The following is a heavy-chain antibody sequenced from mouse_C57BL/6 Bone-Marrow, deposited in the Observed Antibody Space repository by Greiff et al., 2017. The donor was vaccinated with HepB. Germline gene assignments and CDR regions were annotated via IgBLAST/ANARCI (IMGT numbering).Heavy chain of an antibody. CDR3: ARYDGRSYYAMDY. CDR2: IDPSDSYT. CDR1: GYTFTSYW. J-gene: IGHJ4*01. D-gene: IGHD2-3*01. V-gene: IGHV1-50*01. Sequence: QVQLQQPGAELVKPGASVKLSCKASGYTFTSYWMQWVNQRPGQGLEWIGEIDPSDSYTNYNQKFKGKATLTVDTSSSTAYMQLRSLTSEDSAVYYCARYDGRSYYAMDYWGQGTSVTVSS.